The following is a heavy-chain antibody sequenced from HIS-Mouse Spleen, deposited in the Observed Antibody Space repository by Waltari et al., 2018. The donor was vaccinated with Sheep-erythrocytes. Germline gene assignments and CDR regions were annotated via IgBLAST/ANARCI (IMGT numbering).Heavy chain of an antibody. J-gene: IGHJ6*02. V-gene: IGHV4-38-2*02. Sequence: QVQLQESGPGLVKPSETLSLTCTVSGYSISSGYYWGWVRQPPGKGLAWIGSIDHSGSTYYNPSLKSRVTISVDTSKNQCSLKLSSVTAADTAVYYCARVREWWELHYYYGMDVWGQGTTVTVSS. CDR1: GYSISSGYY. CDR3: ARVREWWELHYYYGMDV. CDR2: IDHSGST. D-gene: IGHD1-26*01.